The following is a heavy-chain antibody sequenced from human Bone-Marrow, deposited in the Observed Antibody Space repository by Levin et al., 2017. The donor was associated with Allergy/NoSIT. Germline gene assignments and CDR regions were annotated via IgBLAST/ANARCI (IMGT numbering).Heavy chain of an antibody. J-gene: IGHJ4*02. CDR1: GGSISSANYY. CDR2: IYYSGGT. CDR3: ASVLGGYYFDS. V-gene: IGHV4-39*01. D-gene: IGHD3-3*01. Sequence: SQTLSLTCTLSGGSISSANYYWGWIRQPPGKGLEWLAHIYYSGGTYTNPSLRGRVTISVDTSKNQFSLRLNSVTAPDTAVYYCASVLGGYYFDSWGQGALVTVSS.